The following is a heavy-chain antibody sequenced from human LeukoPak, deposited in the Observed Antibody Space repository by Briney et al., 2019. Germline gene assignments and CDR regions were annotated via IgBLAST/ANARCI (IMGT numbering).Heavy chain of an antibody. D-gene: IGHD2-2*01. V-gene: IGHV3-23*01. Sequence: GGSLRLSCAASGFTFSSYAMSWVRQAPGKGLEWVSAISGSGGSTYYADPVKGRFTISRDNSKVTLYLQMNSLRAEDTAVYYCAKDAVPAALGEYFFDYWGQGTRVTVSS. CDR3: AKDAVPAALGEYFFDY. CDR2: ISGSGGST. J-gene: IGHJ4*02. CDR1: GFTFSSYA.